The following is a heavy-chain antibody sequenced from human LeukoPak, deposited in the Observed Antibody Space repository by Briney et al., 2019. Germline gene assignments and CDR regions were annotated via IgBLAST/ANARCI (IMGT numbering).Heavy chain of an antibody. J-gene: IGHJ3*02. V-gene: IGHV3-48*03. CDR1: GFTFSSYE. CDR3: ARVLVGPIRGAFDI. D-gene: IGHD3-9*01. CDR2: ISSSGSTI. Sequence: PGGSLRLSCAASGFTFSSYEMNWVRQAPGKGLEWVSYISSSGSTIYYADSVKGRFTTSRDNAKNSLYLQMNSLRAEDTAVYYCARVLVGPIRGAFDIWGQGTMVTVSS.